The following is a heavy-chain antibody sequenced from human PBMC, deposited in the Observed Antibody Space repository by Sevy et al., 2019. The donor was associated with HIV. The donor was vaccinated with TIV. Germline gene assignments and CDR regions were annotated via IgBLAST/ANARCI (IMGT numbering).Heavy chain of an antibody. J-gene: IGHJ4*02. CDR2: IYYSGST. V-gene: IGHV4-59*01. CDR3: ARYAYCGGDCDPSLDY. CDR1: GGSISSYY. Sequence: SETLSLTCTVSGGSISSYYWSWIRQPPGKGLEWIGYIYYSGSTNYNPSLKSRVTISVDTSKNQFSLKLSSVTAADTAVYYCARYAYCGGDCDPSLDYWGQGTLVTVSS. D-gene: IGHD2-21*01.